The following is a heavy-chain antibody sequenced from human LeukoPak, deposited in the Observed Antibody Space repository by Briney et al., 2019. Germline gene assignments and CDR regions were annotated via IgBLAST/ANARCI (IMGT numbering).Heavy chain of an antibody. J-gene: IGHJ4*02. CDR2: IKQDGSEK. D-gene: IGHD2-15*01. CDR3: ARERISEVDY. CDR1: GFTFSRSW. V-gene: IGHV3-7*01. Sequence: GVSLRLSCAASGFTFSRSWMTWVRQAPGKGLEWVANIKQDGSEKYYVDSVKGRFSISRDNARNSLYLQMNSLSPEDTAVYYCARERISEVDYWGQGTLVTVSS.